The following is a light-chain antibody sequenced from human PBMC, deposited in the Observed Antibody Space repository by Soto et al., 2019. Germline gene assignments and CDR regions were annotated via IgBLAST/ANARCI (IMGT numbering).Light chain of an antibody. V-gene: IGKV1-8*01. J-gene: IGKJ1*01. CDR1: QGISSY. Sequence: AIRMTQSPSSLSASTGDRVTITCRASQGISSYLAWYQQKPGKAPKLLIYAASTLQSGVPSRFSGSGSGTDFTLTISCLQSEDFATYYCQQYYSYPGETFGQGTKVDIK. CDR3: QQYYSYPGET. CDR2: AAS.